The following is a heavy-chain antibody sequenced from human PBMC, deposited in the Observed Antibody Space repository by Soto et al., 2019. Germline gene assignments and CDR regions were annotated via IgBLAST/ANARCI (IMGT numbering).Heavy chain of an antibody. CDR2: IWSDGSRG. Sequence: QVQLVESGGGVVQPGTSLRLSCAASRLTFSAHDMHWVRQAPGKGLEWVALIWSDGSRGFYADSVKGRFTISRDNFKIALYLQLNSLGAEDTAVSYCAGEPKGGAYDMDVWGQGTTVTVSS. CDR1: RLTFSAHD. D-gene: IGHD3-16*01. J-gene: IGHJ6*02. V-gene: IGHV3-33*01. CDR3: AGEPKGGAYDMDV.